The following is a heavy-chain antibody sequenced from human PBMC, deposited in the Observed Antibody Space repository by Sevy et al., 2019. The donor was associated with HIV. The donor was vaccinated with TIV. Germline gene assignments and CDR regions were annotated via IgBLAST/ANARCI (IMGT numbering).Heavy chain of an antibody. V-gene: IGHV3-11*06. D-gene: IGHD6-13*01. J-gene: IGHJ4*02. CDR1: GFTFSDYY. CDR2: ISFSSNYT. CDR3: ARQGIAASWVDY. Sequence: GGSLRLSCSASGFTFSDYYMNWIRQAPGKGLEWISYISFSSNYTMYADSVTGRFTISRDNAKNSLYLQMNSLRAEDTAVYYCARQGIAASWVDYWGQGTLVTVSS.